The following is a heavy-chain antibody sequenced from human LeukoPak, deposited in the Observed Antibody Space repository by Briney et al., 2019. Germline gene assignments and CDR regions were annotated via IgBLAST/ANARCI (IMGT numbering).Heavy chain of an antibody. Sequence: GGSLRLSCAASGFTFSNTAMSWVRQTPGKGLEWVATMSAYNDRTHYADSVRGRFTVSRDNSKSTLSLQMNSLREDDTAVYYCAQELSDIFVVRTDSWGQGTLVTVSS. V-gene: IGHV3-23*01. CDR2: MSAYNDRT. D-gene: IGHD3-9*01. CDR1: GFTFSNTA. CDR3: AQELSDIFVVRTDS. J-gene: IGHJ4*02.